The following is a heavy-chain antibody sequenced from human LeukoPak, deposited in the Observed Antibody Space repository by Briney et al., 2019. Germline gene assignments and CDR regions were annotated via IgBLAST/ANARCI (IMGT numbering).Heavy chain of an antibody. Sequence: SQTLSLTCPVSGGSISSGGSSWSWLRQPPGEGLEWVGYNYHSGSTNYNPTLQSRVTISLDRSKSQFSLKLSSMTAADTAVYYCASGNTGYDRDSFDIWGQGTMVTVSS. D-gene: IGHD5-12*01. CDR3: ASGNTGYDRDSFDI. CDR2: NYHSGST. V-gene: IGHV4-30-2*01. CDR1: GGSISSGGSS. J-gene: IGHJ3*02.